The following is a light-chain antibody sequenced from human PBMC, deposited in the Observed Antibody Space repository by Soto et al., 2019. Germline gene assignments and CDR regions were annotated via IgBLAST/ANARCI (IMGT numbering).Light chain of an antibody. Sequence: DIQMTQSPSSLSASVGDRVTVSCRASQNIGSYLNWYQQKSGKAPKVLISDASTLQSGVPSRFSGSGSGTDFTLTISSLQPEDSAIYYCQQSYNSTLNFGGGTKVDIK. J-gene: IGKJ4*01. CDR2: DAS. CDR1: QNIGSY. CDR3: QQSYNSTLN. V-gene: IGKV1-39*01.